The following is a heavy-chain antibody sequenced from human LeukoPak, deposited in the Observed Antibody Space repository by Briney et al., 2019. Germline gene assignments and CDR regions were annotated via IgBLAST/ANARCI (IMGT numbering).Heavy chain of an antibody. D-gene: IGHD1-26*01. Sequence: ASVEVSCKASGYTFTSYGISWVRQAPGQGLEWMGWISAYNGNTNYAQKLQGRVTMTTDTSTSTAYMELRSLRSDDTAVYYCAREMDIVGAIKVFDYWGQGTLVTVSS. V-gene: IGHV1-18*01. J-gene: IGHJ4*02. CDR1: GYTFTSYG. CDR2: ISAYNGNT. CDR3: AREMDIVGAIKVFDY.